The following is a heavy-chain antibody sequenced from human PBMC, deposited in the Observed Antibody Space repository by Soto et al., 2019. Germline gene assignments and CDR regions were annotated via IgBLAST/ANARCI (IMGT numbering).Heavy chain of an antibody. Sequence: LRLSCTASGFIFSSYTINWVRQAPGKGLEWVSSISGSGSYIYIADSMKGRITISRDKAQNSLHLQMNSLRVEGTAVYYCARAGLEPANAFDVWGQGTKVTV. CDR1: GFIFSSYT. CDR2: ISGSGSYI. J-gene: IGHJ3*01. V-gene: IGHV3-21*06. CDR3: ARAGLEPANAFDV. D-gene: IGHD2-2*01.